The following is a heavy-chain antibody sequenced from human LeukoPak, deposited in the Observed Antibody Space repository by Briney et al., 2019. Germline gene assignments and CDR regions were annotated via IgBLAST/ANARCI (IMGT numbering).Heavy chain of an antibody. Sequence: SETLSLTCTVSGVSISSGGYYWSWIRQHPGKGLEWIGYIYYSGSTYYNPSLKSRVTISVDTSKNQFSLRLSSVTAADTAVYYCVREYSSGYILDYWGQGTLVTVSS. CDR2: IYYSGST. CDR1: GVSISSGGYY. CDR3: VREYSSGYILDY. V-gene: IGHV4-31*03. J-gene: IGHJ4*02. D-gene: IGHD3-22*01.